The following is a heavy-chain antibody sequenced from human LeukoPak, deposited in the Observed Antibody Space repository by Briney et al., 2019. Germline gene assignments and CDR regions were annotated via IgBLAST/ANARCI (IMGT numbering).Heavy chain of an antibody. Sequence: GGSLRLSCAASGFTFSSYWMHWVRQVPGKGLVWVSRINSDGSSTSYADSVKGRFTISRDNAKNTLYVQRNSLRAEGTAVYYCSTGSGHAFDIWGRGTMVTVSS. J-gene: IGHJ3*02. CDR1: GFTFSSYW. CDR3: STGSGHAFDI. CDR2: INSDGSST. V-gene: IGHV3-74*01. D-gene: IGHD3-10*01.